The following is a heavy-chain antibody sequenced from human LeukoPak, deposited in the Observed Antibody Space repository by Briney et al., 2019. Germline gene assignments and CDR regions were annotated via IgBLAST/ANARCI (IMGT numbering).Heavy chain of an antibody. CDR3: AESSSGYY. CDR2: ISSSNSYI. V-gene: IGHV3-21*01. Sequence: GGSLRLSCAASGFTFSSYSMNWVRQAPGQGLEWVSSISSSNSYIYYADSVKGRFTISRDNAKNSLYLQMNSLRAEDTAVYYCAESSSGYYWGQGTLVTVSS. D-gene: IGHD3-22*01. CDR1: GFTFSSYS. J-gene: IGHJ4*02.